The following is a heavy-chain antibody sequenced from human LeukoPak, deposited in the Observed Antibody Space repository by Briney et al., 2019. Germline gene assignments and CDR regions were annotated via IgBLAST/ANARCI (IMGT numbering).Heavy chain of an antibody. Sequence: PGGSLRLSCAASGFTFSSYAMSWVRQAPGKGLEWVSAISGSGGSTYYADSVKGRLTISRDNSKNTLYLQMNSLRAEDTAVYYCAKDANSGMATTLDFDYWGQGTLVTVSS. J-gene: IGHJ4*02. CDR2: ISGSGGST. CDR3: AKDANSGMATTLDFDY. CDR1: GFTFSSYA. V-gene: IGHV3-23*01. D-gene: IGHD5-24*01.